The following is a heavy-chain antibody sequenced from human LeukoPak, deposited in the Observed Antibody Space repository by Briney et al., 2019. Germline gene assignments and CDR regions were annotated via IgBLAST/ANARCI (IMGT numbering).Heavy chain of an antibody. Sequence: GGSLRLSCAACGFTFSSYAMHWVRQAPGKGLEYVSAISSNGGSTYYANSVKGRFTISRDNSKNTLYLQMGSLRAEDMAVYYCARERLSYYDSSGYYYVDYWGQGTLVTVSS. V-gene: IGHV3-64*01. CDR3: ARERLSYYDSSGYYYVDY. CDR2: ISSNGGST. D-gene: IGHD3-22*01. CDR1: GFTFSSYA. J-gene: IGHJ4*02.